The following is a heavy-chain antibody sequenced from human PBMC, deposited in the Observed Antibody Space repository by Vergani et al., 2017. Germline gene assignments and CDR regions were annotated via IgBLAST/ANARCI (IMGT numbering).Heavy chain of an antibody. Sequence: EVQLLESGGDLVQPGGSLRLSCAASGFTFIMHAMSWVRQAPGKGLEWVSTLSASDRRTHYADSVKGRFTISRDISKNTLFLHMNSLRPEDTAVYYCARGALWWLRQIDSWGQGTLVTVSS. J-gene: IGHJ4*02. CDR2: LSASDRRT. V-gene: IGHV3-23*01. CDR1: GFTFIMHA. CDR3: ARGALWWLRQIDS. D-gene: IGHD2-21*01.